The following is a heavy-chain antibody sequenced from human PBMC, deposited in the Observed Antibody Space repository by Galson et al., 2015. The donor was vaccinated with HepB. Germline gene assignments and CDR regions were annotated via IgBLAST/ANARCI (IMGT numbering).Heavy chain of an antibody. J-gene: IGHJ3*02. D-gene: IGHD2-2*01. CDR1: GFTLTSYV. V-gene: IGHV3-30-3*01. CDR3: GFCSTGCDRGDGFDI. Sequence: SLRLSCAASGFTLTSYVLHWVRQAPGKGLAWVSIISYDGINDGINKYYADSVKGRFTISRDNSKNTLYLQMDSLRLEDTAVYYCGFCSTGCDRGDGFDIWGQGTLVTVSS. CDR2: ISYDGINDGINK.